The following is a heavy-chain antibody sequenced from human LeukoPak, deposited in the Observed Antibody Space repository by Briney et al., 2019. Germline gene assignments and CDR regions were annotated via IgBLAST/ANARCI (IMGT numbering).Heavy chain of an antibody. Sequence: SETLSLTCTVSGGSIDSYYRCWIRQPPGKGLEWIGYIYYTGSTEYHPSLKSRVTISLDTSKNQFSLKLTSVTAADTAVYYCARVYQSAEYYFDYWGQGNLVSVSS. CDR3: ARVYQSAEYYFDY. J-gene: IGHJ4*02. CDR1: GGSIDSYY. CDR2: IYYTGST. D-gene: IGHD2-2*01. V-gene: IGHV4-59*01.